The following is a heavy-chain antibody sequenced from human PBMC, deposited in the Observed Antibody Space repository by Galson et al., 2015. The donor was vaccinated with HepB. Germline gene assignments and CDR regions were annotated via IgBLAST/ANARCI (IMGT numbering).Heavy chain of an antibody. V-gene: IGHV1-18*01. Sequence: SVKVSCKASGYTFNNYGISWVRQAPGQGLEWMAWISAYDGHTKFAEKFQDRVIMTTDTSTRTAYMELRSLRSDDTSVYYRARACRFTCEGGMDVWGQGTTVTVSS. J-gene: IGHJ6*02. CDR1: GYTFNNYG. CDR3: ARACRFTCEGGMDV. D-gene: IGHD2-15*01. CDR2: ISAYDGHT.